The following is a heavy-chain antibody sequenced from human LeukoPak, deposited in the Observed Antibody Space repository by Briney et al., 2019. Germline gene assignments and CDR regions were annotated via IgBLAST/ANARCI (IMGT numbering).Heavy chain of an antibody. CDR1: GFTFSSYG. D-gene: IGHD3-22*01. CDR2: ISYDGSNK. J-gene: IGHJ4*02. Sequence: GGSLRLSCAASGFTFSSYGMHWVRQAPGKGLEWVAVISYDGSNKYYADSVKGRFTISRDNSKNTLYLQMNSLRAEDTAVYYCAKSMYYYDSSGYSFDYWGQGTLVTVSS. V-gene: IGHV3-30*18. CDR3: AKSMYYYDSSGYSFDY.